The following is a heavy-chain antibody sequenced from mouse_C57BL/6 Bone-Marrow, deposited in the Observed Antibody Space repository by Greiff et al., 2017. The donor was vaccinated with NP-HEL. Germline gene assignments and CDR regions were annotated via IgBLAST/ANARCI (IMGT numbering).Heavy chain of an antibody. Sequence: QVQLKQSGPGLVQPSQSLSITCTVSGFSLTSYGVHWVRQSPGKGLEWLGVIWRGGSTDYNAAFMSRLSITKDNSKSHVFFKMNSLQADDTAIYYWAKSYYDYDGGFAYWGQGTLVTVSA. CDR2: IWRGGST. V-gene: IGHV2-5*01. J-gene: IGHJ3*01. CDR3: AKSYYDYDGGFAY. D-gene: IGHD2-4*01. CDR1: GFSLTSYG.